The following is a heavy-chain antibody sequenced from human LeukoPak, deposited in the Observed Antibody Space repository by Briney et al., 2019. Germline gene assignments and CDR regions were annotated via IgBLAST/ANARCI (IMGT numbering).Heavy chain of an antibody. D-gene: IGHD3-10*01. CDR2: IYYSGST. CDR3: ARVPKGDGAFDM. Sequence: SETLSLTCTVSGGSISSYYWSWIRQPPGKGLEWIGYIYYSGSTNYNPSLKSRVTISVDTSKNQFSLKLSSVTAADTAVYYCARVPKGDGAFDMWGQGTMVTVSS. J-gene: IGHJ3*02. V-gene: IGHV4-59*01. CDR1: GGSISSYY.